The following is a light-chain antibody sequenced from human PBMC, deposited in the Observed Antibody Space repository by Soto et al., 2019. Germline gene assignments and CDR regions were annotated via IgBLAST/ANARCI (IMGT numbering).Light chain of an antibody. Sequence: DIQMTQSPSSLSASVGDSVTITCRASQDIRSDLGWFQQKPGKAPKRLIYAASTLESGVPSSFSGSRSWTEFTLTISSLQPEDFATYSCLQHNSYPFTFGHGSKVDIK. CDR1: QDIRSD. J-gene: IGKJ3*01. CDR2: AAS. V-gene: IGKV1-17*01. CDR3: LQHNSYPFT.